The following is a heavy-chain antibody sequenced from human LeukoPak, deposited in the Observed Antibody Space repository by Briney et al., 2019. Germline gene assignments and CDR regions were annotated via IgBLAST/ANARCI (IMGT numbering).Heavy chain of an antibody. J-gene: IGHJ4*02. Sequence: SETLSLTCTVSGGSVSGYYRSWIRQPPGKGPEWIGYIYYSGSTNYNPSLKSRVTISVDTSKNQFSLKLSSVTAADTAVYYCARRANIPMVRGVIEYYFDYWGQGTLVTVSS. CDR2: IYYSGST. V-gene: IGHV4-59*02. CDR1: GGSVSGYY. CDR3: ARRANIPMVRGVIEYYFDY. D-gene: IGHD3-10*01.